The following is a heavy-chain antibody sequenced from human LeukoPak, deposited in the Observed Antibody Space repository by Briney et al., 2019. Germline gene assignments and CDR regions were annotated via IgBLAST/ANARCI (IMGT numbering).Heavy chain of an antibody. V-gene: IGHV3-9*01. D-gene: IGHD3-22*01. Sequence: GGSLRLSCAASGFTFDDYAMHWVRQAPGKGLEWVSGISWNSGSIDYADSVKGRFTISRDNAKNSLYLQMNSLRAEDTALYYCAKDLSPNYYDSSGPYFDYWGQGTLVTVSS. CDR2: ISWNSGSI. CDR1: GFTFDDYA. J-gene: IGHJ4*02. CDR3: AKDLSPNYYDSSGPYFDY.